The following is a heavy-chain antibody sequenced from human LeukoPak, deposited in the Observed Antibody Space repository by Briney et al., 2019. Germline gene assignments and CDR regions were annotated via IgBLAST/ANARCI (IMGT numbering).Heavy chain of an antibody. J-gene: IGHJ4*02. V-gene: IGHV3-74*01. D-gene: IGHD2-2*01. Sequence: GGSLRLSCAASGFTFSSYWMHWVRQAPGKGLVWVSRINSDGSSTSYADSVKGRFTISRDNAKNTLYLQMNSLRAEDTAVYYCARGSGRRAIVVVPAALYYFDYWGQGTLVTVSS. CDR2: INSDGSST. CDR3: ARGSGRRAIVVVPAALYYFDY. CDR1: GFTFSSYW.